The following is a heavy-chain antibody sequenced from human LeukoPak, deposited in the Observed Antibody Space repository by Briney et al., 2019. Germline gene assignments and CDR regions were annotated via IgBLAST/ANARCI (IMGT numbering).Heavy chain of an antibody. D-gene: IGHD4-17*01. Sequence: GESLRISCKGSGYSFTSYWISWVRQMPGKGLEWMGRIDPSDSYTNYSPSFQGHVTISADKSISTAFLQWSSLKASDTATYYCARHGYGDSSSGYFDYWGQGTLVTVSS. CDR2: IDPSDSYT. CDR1: GYSFTSYW. CDR3: ARHGYGDSSSGYFDY. V-gene: IGHV5-10-1*01. J-gene: IGHJ4*02.